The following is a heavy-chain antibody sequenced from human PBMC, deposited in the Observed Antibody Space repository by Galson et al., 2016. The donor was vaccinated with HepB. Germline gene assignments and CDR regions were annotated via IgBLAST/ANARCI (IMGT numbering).Heavy chain of an antibody. CDR1: GFMFSDNY. CDR3: TRDGRMDV. J-gene: IGHJ6*02. V-gene: IGHV3-53*01. Sequence: SLRLSCAASGFMFSDNYMSWVRQAPGKGLEWVSVIYAGGRTFYGDSAKGRFTISGDNSKNTFYLQMSSLGVEDTGVYYCTRDGRMDVWGPGTTVTVSS. CDR2: IYAGGRT.